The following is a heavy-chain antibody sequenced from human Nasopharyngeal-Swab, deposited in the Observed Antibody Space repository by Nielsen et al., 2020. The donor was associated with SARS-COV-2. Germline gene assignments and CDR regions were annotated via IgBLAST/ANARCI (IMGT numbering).Heavy chain of an antibody. D-gene: IGHD3-22*01. Sequence: GSLRLSCAVYGGSFSGYYWSWIRQSPGKGLEWIGEISRSGRTNYNPSLNSRVTISLDTSKNQFSLKVTSVTAADTAVYYCARQGVPIRGWFKDYDRTAYEYRGQGTLVTVSS. CDR3: ARQGVPIRGWFKDYDRTAYEY. J-gene: IGHJ4*02. CDR2: ISRSGRT. V-gene: IGHV4-34*01. CDR1: GGSFSGYY.